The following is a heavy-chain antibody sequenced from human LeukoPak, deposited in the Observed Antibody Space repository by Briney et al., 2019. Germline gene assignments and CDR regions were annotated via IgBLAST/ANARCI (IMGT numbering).Heavy chain of an antibody. CDR3: ARERGRDVAGYFDY. J-gene: IGHJ4*02. CDR1: GFTVSSNY. Sequence: GGSLRLSCAASGFTVSSNYMSWVCQAPGKGLEWVSVIYSGGSTYYADSVKGRFTISRDNSKNTLYLQMNSLRAEDTAVYYCARERGRDVAGYFDYWGQGTLVTVSS. D-gene: IGHD6-13*01. V-gene: IGHV3-53*01. CDR2: IYSGGST.